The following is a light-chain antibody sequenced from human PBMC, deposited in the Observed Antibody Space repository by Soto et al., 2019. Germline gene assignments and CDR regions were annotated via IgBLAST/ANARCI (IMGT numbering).Light chain of an antibody. J-gene: IGKJ1*01. Sequence: QCPSTLSLSTWGRSALSRVARQSVSSSYLAWYQQKPGQVPRLLIKSASTRASGIPARFSGSGFGTGLTLTISILRFEDFAVSYCQYYKNGTPTRTVGQGTKVDIK. CDR3: QYYKNGTPTRT. CDR2: SAS. CDR1: QSVSSSY. V-gene: IGKV3-15*01.